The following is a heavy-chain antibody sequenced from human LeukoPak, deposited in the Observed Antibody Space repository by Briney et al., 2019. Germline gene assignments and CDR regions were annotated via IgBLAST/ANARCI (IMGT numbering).Heavy chain of an antibody. V-gene: IGHV3-48*03. CDR1: GFTFSNYE. J-gene: IGHJ6*04. CDR2: ISGGGGSTI. D-gene: IGHD6-19*01. CDR3: ARYAGYSSGWDYYYGLDV. Sequence: PGGSLRLSCAASGFTFSNYETNWVRQAPGRGLEWISYISGGGGSTIYYADSVKGRFTISRDDAKSSLFLQMNSLIAGDPAVYYCARYAGYSSGWDYYYGLDVWGKGTTVTVSS.